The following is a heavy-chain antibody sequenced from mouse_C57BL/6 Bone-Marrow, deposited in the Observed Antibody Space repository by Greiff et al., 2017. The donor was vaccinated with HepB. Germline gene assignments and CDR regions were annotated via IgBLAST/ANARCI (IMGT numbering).Heavy chain of an antibody. Sequence: VQLQQSGPELVKPGASVKISCKASGYSFTGYYMNWVKQSPEKSLEWIGEINPSTGGTTYNQKFKAKATLTVDKSSSTAYMQLKSLTSEDSAVYYCARKLITAGVDYFDYWGQGTTLTVSS. V-gene: IGHV1-42*01. D-gene: IGHD1-1*01. J-gene: IGHJ2*01. CDR2: INPSTGGT. CDR3: ARKLITAGVDYFDY. CDR1: GYSFTGYY.